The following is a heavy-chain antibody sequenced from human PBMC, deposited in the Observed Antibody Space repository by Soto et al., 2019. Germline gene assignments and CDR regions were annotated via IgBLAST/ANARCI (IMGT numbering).Heavy chain of an antibody. CDR1: GYSFTNYW. J-gene: IGHJ4*02. CDR3: ARRSVATPYFDY. CDR2: IYPGDSDS. V-gene: IGHV5-51*03. Sequence: EVQLVQSGAEVKKPGESLKISCKGFGYSFTNYWIGWVRQMPGKGLEWMGIIYPGDSDSRYSPSFQGQVTISADNSLGTAYLQWTSLKASDTAMYYCARRSVATPYFDYWGRGTLVTVSS. D-gene: IGHD5-12*01.